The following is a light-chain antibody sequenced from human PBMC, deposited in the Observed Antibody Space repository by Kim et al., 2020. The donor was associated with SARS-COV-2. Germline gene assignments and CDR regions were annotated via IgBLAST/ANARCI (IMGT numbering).Light chain of an antibody. CDR2: GAY. CDR1: QSVSSD. J-gene: IGKJ4*01. CDR3: QQYNNWPRLT. Sequence: VSPGERATPSGRASQSVSSDLAWYQQKRGQAPRLLIYGAYTRATGIPARFSGSGSGTEFSLTINSLQSEDSAVYYCQQYNNWPRLTFGGGTKLEI. V-gene: IGKV3-15*01.